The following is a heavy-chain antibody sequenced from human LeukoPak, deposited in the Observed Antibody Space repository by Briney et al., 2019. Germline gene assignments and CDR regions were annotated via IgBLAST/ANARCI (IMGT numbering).Heavy chain of an antibody. CDR1: GYTFTGYY. CDR3: ARVNQYYYDSSGQAFDI. D-gene: IGHD3-22*01. CDR2: INPNSGGT. V-gene: IGHV1-2*02. Sequence: GASVKVSCKASGYTFTGYYMHWVRQAPGQGLEWMGWINPNSGGTNYAQKFQGRVTMTRDTSISTAYMELSRLRSDDTAVYYCARVNQYYYDSSGQAFDIWGQGTMVTVSS. J-gene: IGHJ3*02.